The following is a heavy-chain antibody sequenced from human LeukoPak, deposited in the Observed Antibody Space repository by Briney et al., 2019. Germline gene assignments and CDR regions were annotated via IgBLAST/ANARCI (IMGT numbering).Heavy chain of an antibody. Sequence: SETLSLTCTVSGGSISSYYWSWIRQPAGKGLEWIGRIYTSGSTNYNPSLKSRVTMSVDTSKNQFSLKLSSVTAADTAVYYCARGTSAMVRGVIEYYFDYWGQGTLVTVSS. CDR3: ARGTSAMVRGVIEYYFDY. V-gene: IGHV4-4*07. CDR1: GGSISSYY. J-gene: IGHJ4*02. D-gene: IGHD3-10*01. CDR2: IYTSGST.